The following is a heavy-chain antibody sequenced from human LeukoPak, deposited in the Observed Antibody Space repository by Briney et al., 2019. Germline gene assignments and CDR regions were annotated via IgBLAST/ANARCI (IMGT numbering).Heavy chain of an antibody. D-gene: IGHD3-9*01. Sequence: GGSLRLSCAASGFTFSSYNMQWVRQAPSKGLEWVTFIGFDGKSKYYADSVKGRFTVSRDNSKNTLSLQMIGLRAEDTAVYYCAKVPKSTGWTADFWGQGTLVTVSS. CDR1: GFTFSSYN. V-gene: IGHV3-30*02. CDR2: IGFDGKSK. J-gene: IGHJ4*02. CDR3: AKVPKSTGWTADF.